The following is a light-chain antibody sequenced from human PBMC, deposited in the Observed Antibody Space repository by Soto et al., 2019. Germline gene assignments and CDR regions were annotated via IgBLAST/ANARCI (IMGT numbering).Light chain of an antibody. V-gene: IGLV2-23*02. CDR3: CSYAGSPTFVI. J-gene: IGLJ2*01. CDR1: SSDVGSHNL. Sequence: QSVLTQPASVSGSPGQSITIPCTGASSDVGSHNLVSWYQQHPGKAPKLMIYEVSRRPSGISNRFSGSKSGNTASLTISGLQAEDEADYYCCSYAGSPTFVIFGGGTKVTVL. CDR2: EVS.